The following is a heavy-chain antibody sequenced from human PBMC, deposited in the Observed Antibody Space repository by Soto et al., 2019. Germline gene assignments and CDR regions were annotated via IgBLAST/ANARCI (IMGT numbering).Heavy chain of an antibody. V-gene: IGHV3-49*04. CDR1: GFTFGDYA. J-gene: IGHJ6*02. CDR2: IRSKAYGGTT. D-gene: IGHD6-19*01. CDR3: TRGSIAVAGTHYYYGMDV. Sequence: PGGSLRLSCTASGFTFGDYAMSWVRQAPGKGLEWVGFIRSKAYGGTTEYAASVKGRFTISRDDSKSIAYLQMNSLKTEDTAVYYCTRGSIAVAGTHYYYGMDVWGQGTTVTVSS.